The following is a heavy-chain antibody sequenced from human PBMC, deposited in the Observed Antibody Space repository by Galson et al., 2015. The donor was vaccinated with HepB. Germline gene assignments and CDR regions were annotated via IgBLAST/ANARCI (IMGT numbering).Heavy chain of an antibody. CDR3: ARRGEYFDN. Sequence: SETLSLTCTVSGVSINNYYWSWLRQPPGKGLEWIGYISYSGSTNYNPSLKSRVTISVDTSKNQFSLKLNSVTAADTAVYYCARRGEYFDNWGQGALVTASS. CDR1: GVSINNYY. V-gene: IGHV4-59*01. CDR2: ISYSGST. J-gene: IGHJ4*02. D-gene: IGHD2-21*01.